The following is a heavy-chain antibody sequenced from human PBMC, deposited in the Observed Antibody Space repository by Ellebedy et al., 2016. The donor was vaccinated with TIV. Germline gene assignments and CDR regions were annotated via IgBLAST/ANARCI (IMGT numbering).Heavy chain of an antibody. CDR2: IWYDGSNK. CDR1: GFTFSSYG. V-gene: IGHV3-33*01. Sequence: PGGSLRLSCAASGFTFSSYGMHWVRQAPGKGLEWVAVIWYDGSNKYYADSVKGRFTISRDNSKNTLYLQMNSLRAEDTAVYYCASEDVWGRYRRGLDYWGQGTLVTVSS. CDR3: ASEDVWGRYRRGLDY. D-gene: IGHD3-16*02. J-gene: IGHJ4*02.